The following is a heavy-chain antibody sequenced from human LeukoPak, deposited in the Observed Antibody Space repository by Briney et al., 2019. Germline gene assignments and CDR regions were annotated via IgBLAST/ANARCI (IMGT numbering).Heavy chain of an antibody. V-gene: IGHV4-38-2*01. Sequence: PSETLSLTCSVSGPSITTDFYWAWIRQPPGKGLEWIADTLHTGSAYFNPSLKSRVTMSVDTSKNQLSLRLTSVTAADTAVYFCSRRKYAYDRNGFYTENFFDTWGLGTLVTAYS. CDR2: TLHTGSA. CDR3: SRRKYAYDRNGFYTENFFDT. D-gene: IGHD3-22*01. J-gene: IGHJ4*02. CDR1: GPSITTDFY.